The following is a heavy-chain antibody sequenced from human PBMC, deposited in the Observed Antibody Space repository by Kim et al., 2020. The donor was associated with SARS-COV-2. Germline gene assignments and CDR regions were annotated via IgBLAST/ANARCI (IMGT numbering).Heavy chain of an antibody. CDR3: ATAFSASDAFDI. CDR1: GYTLTELS. V-gene: IGHV1-24*01. Sequence: ASVKVSCKVSGYTLTELSMHWVRQAPGKGLEWMGGFDPEDGETIYAQKFQGRVTMTEDTSTDTAYMELSSLRSEDTAVYYCATAFSASDAFDIWGQGTMVTVSS. J-gene: IGHJ3*02. CDR2: FDPEDGET. D-gene: IGHD6-19*01.